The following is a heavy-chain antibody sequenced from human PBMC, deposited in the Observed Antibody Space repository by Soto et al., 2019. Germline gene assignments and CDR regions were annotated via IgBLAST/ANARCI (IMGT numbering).Heavy chain of an antibody. D-gene: IGHD6-13*01. CDR2: INPDSGGT. V-gene: IGHV1-2*04. CDR1: GYTFTGYY. Sequence: GASVKVSCKASGYTFTGYYMHWVRQAPGQGLEWMGWINPDSGGTNYAQKFQGWVTMTRDTSISTAYMELSRLRSDDTAVYYCATKGRWYVGYYYYGMDVWGQGTTVTVSS. J-gene: IGHJ6*02. CDR3: ATKGRWYVGYYYYGMDV.